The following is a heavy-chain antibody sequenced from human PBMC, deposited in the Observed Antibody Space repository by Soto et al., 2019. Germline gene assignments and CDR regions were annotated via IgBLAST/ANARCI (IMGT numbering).Heavy chain of an antibody. Sequence: QVQLVQSGAEVQKPGASEKVSCKASGYTFTTYGVHWVRQAPGQRLEWMGWINAGNGNTKYSQKFQGRVTITRDTSASTAYMELSSLRSEDTAVYYCARGVGAAPNFVDYWGQGTLVNVSS. CDR3: ARGVGAAPNFVDY. CDR2: INAGNGNT. V-gene: IGHV1-3*01. J-gene: IGHJ4*02. CDR1: GYTFTTYG. D-gene: IGHD6-13*01.